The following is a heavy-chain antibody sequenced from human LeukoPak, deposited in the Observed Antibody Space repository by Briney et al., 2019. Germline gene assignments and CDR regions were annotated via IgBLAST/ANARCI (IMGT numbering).Heavy chain of an antibody. D-gene: IGHD4-11*01. CDR2: IYYSGST. V-gene: IGHV4-39*07. CDR1: GGSISGSSYY. Sequence: PSETLSLTCTVSGGSISGSSYYWGWIRQPPGKGLEWIGSIYYSGSTNYNPSLKSRVTISVDTSKNQFSLKLSSVTAADTAVYYCARLRYSNYVSWYFDLWGRGTLVTVSS. J-gene: IGHJ2*01. CDR3: ARLRYSNYVSWYFDL.